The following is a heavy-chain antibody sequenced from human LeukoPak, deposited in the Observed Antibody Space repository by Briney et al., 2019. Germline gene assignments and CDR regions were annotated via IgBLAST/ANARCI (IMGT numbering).Heavy chain of an antibody. CDR2: ISRSGSTK. CDR1: GFTFSDYN. J-gene: IGHJ4*02. D-gene: IGHD4-17*01. V-gene: IGHV3-11*04. CDR3: AREVPADYGDYGGFDY. Sequence: PGGSLRLSCAASGFTFSDYNMRWIRQAPGKGLEWVSSISRSGSTKYYADSVKGRFTISRDNAKNSLYLQMNSLRAEDTAVYYCAREVPADYGDYGGFDYWGQGTLVTVSS.